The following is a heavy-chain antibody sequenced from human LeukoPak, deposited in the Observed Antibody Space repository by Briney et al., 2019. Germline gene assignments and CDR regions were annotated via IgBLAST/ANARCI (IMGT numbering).Heavy chain of an antibody. J-gene: IGHJ4*02. CDR1: GFTFDDYG. CDR3: ASDYVWGSFGY. CDR2: INSDGSST. D-gene: IGHD3-16*01. V-gene: IGHV3-74*01. Sequence: GGSLRLSCAASGFTFDDYGMSWVRQAPGKGLVWVSRINSDGSSTSYADSVKGRFTISRDDAKNTLYLQMNSLRAEDTAVYYCASDYVWGSFGYWGQGTLVTVSS.